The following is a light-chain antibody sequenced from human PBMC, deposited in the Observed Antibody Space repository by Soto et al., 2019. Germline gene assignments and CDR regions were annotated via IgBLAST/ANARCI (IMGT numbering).Light chain of an antibody. CDR2: GAS. CDR1: QSVSSNY. CDR3: QQYGSSPLYT. V-gene: IGKV3-20*01. J-gene: IGKJ2*01. Sequence: EIVLTQSPGTLSLSPGESATLSCRASQSVSSNYLAWYQQQPGQAPRLLIYGASSRATGIPDRFSGSGSGTDFTLTISRLEPEDFAVYYCQQYGSSPLYTFGQGTKLEIK.